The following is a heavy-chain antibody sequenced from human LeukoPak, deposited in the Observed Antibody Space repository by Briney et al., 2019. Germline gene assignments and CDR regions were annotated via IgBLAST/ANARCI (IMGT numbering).Heavy chain of an antibody. D-gene: IGHD2-2*01. J-gene: IGHJ6*02. Sequence: GGSLRLSCAASGFTFSSYWMHWVRQAPGMGLVWASRINSDGSSTSYADSVKGRFTISRDNAKNTLYLQMNSLRAEDTAVYYCARVGSSGIVVVPAAIETFYGMDVWGQGTTVTVSS. V-gene: IGHV3-74*01. CDR1: GFTFSSYW. CDR3: ARVGSSGIVVVPAAIETFYGMDV. CDR2: INSDGSST.